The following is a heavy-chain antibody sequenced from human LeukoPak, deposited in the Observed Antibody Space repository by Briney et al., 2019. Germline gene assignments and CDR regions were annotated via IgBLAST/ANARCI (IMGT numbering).Heavy chain of an antibody. CDR1: GFTFDDYG. Sequence: GGSLRLSCAASGFTFDDYGMNWVRQAPGKGLEWVSGINWNGGSTGYADSVKGRFTISRDNAKKSLYLQMNSLRAEDTALYYCARVYERREEDYYYYYMDVWGKGTTVTVSS. CDR2: INWNGGST. CDR3: ARVYERREEDYYYYYMDV. V-gene: IGHV3-20*04. J-gene: IGHJ6*03. D-gene: IGHD5/OR15-5a*01.